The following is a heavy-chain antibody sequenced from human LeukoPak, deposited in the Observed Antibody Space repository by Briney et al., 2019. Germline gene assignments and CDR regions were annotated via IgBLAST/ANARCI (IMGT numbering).Heavy chain of an antibody. CDR1: GGSISSYY. CDR2: IYYSGST. Sequence: SETLSLTCTVSGGSISSYYRSWIRQPPGKGLEWIGYIYYSGSTNYNPSLKSRVTISVDTSKNQFSLKLSSVTAADTAVYYCAREVGSGWPFDYWGQGTLVTVSS. CDR3: AREVGSGWPFDY. V-gene: IGHV4-59*01. J-gene: IGHJ4*02. D-gene: IGHD6-19*01.